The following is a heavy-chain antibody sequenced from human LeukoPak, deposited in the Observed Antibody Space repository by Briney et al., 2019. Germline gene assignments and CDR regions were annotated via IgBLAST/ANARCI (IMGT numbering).Heavy chain of an antibody. CDR1: GYTFTSYD. CDR3: ARGKNVLRYFDWLLLNDY. J-gene: IGHJ4*02. Sequence: ASVKVSCKASGYTFTSYDINWVRQATGQGLEWMGWMNPNSGNTGYAQKFQGRVTMTRNTSISTAYMELSSLRSEDTAVYYCARGKNVLRYFDWLLLNDYWGQGTLVTVSS. V-gene: IGHV1-8*01. CDR2: MNPNSGNT. D-gene: IGHD3-9*01.